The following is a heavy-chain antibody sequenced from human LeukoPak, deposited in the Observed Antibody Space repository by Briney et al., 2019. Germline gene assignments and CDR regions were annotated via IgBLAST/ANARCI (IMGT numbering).Heavy chain of an antibody. CDR1: GFTFSSYG. D-gene: IGHD3-10*01. J-gene: IGHJ6*03. Sequence: GGSLRLSCAASGFTFSSYGMHWVRQTPGKGLEWVTFLPYDGSYTSYADSVKGRFTISRDNSKNTLYLQMNSLRAEDTAVYYCARDLTNYYGSGSYYSPYYYYYMDVWGKGTTVTISS. CDR3: ARDLTNYYGSGSYYSPYYYYYMDV. V-gene: IGHV3-30*02. CDR2: LPYDGSYT.